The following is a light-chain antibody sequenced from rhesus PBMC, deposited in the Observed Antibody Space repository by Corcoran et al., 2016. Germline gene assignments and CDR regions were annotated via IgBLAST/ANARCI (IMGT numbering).Light chain of an antibody. CDR1: QGINTW. V-gene: IGKV1-19*01. J-gene: IGKJ2*01. CDR2: DAS. Sequence: DIQMTQSPSSLSASVGAKVTITCHASQGINTWLVWYQQKPGKAPKPLIYDASRLQSGVPSRFSGSGSGTDFTLTISSLQPEDFATYYCQQYKDVPYSFGQGTKVEIK. CDR3: QQYKDVPYS.